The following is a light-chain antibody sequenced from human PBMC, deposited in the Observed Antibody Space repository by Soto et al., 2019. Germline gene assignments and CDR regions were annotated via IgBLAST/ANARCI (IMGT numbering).Light chain of an antibody. CDR3: QTWGTGGV. CDR1: SGHSSYA. CDR2: LNSDGSH. V-gene: IGLV4-69*01. Sequence: QSVLTQSPSASASLGASVKLTCTLSSGHSSYAIAWHQQQPEKGPRYLMKLNSDGSHSKEVGIPDRFSGSSSGAERYLTISSLQSEDEADYYCQTWGTGGVFGGGTKVTVX. J-gene: IGLJ3*02.